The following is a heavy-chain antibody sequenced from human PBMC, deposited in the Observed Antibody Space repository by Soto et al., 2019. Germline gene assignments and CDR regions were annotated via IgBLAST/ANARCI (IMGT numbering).Heavy chain of an antibody. D-gene: IGHD3-16*01. J-gene: IGHJ5*02. CDR3: ARDVTDNWFDP. CDR1: EYTFTAYY. CDR2: INPRSGGT. Sequence: ASVKVSCKASEYTFTAYYIHWVRQAPGQGLEWMGWINPRSGGTNYAQRFQGRVTMTRDTSITTAYMELSRLRSDDTAVYYCARDVTDNWFDPWGQGTLVTVSS. V-gene: IGHV1-2*02.